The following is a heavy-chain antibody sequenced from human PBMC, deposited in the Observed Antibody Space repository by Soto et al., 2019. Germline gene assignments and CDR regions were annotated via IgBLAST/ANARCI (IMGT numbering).Heavy chain of an antibody. Sequence: GGSLRLSCAASGFTVSSNYMSWVRQAPGKGLEWVSVIYSGGSTYYADSVKGRFTISRVNSKNTLYLQMNSLRAEDTAVYYCARAGAFDSSGYYYFQHWGQGTLVTVSS. CDR2: IYSGGST. J-gene: IGHJ1*01. D-gene: IGHD3-22*01. CDR3: ARAGAFDSSGYYYFQH. CDR1: GFTVSSNY. V-gene: IGHV3-53*01.